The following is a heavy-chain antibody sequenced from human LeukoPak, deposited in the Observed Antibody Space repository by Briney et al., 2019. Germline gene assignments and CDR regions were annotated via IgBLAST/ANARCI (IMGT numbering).Heavy chain of an antibody. CDR2: ISWDGGST. D-gene: IGHD3-10*01. Sequence: GGSLRLSCAASGFTFDDYTMHWVRQAPGKGLEWVSLISWDGGSTYYADSVKGRFTISRDNSKNSLYLQMNSLRTEDTALYYCAKENPDARFPRGGYFDYWGQGTLVTVSS. J-gene: IGHJ4*02. V-gene: IGHV3-43*01. CDR3: AKENPDARFPRGGYFDY. CDR1: GFTFDDYT.